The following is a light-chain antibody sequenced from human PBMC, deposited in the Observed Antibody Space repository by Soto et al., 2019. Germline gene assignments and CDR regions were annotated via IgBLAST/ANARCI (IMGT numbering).Light chain of an antibody. CDR2: AAS. CDR1: QDIRND. CDR3: LQHSSYPPG. J-gene: IGKJ1*01. V-gene: IGKV1-17*01. Sequence: DIQMTPSPSSLSASVGDRVTITCRARQDIRNDLGWYQQKPGKAPTRLIYAASTLQSGVPSRFSGRRSWTEFTLTISSLQPEDFATYYGLQHSSYPPGFGQGTKVEIK.